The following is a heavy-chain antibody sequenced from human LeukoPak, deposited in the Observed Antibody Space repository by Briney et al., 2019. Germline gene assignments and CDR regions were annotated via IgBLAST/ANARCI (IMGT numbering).Heavy chain of an antibody. V-gene: IGHV4-59*08. Sequence: SETLSLTCSVSGDSTSDFYWNWIRQPPGKRLEWIGNIHYSGNSNYNPSLQSRVTISIDTSRKQLFLKLTSVTAADTAVYYCALAPNSNWFDFWGQGTLVTVSS. CDR2: IHYSGNS. CDR3: ALAPNSNWFDF. D-gene: IGHD2-8*01. J-gene: IGHJ5*01. CDR1: GDSTSDFY.